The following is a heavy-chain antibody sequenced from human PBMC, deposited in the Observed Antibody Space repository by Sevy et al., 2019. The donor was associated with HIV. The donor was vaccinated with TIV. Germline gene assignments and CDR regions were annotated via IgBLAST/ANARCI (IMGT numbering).Heavy chain of an antibody. J-gene: IGHJ3*01. CDR1: GYSFTSQW. V-gene: IGHV5-51*01. D-gene: IGHD3-22*01. Sequence: GESLKISCKGSGYSFTSQWIGWVRQMPGKGLEWMGIIYPDESDIRDSPSFQGQVTISADKSISTAYLQWSSLKASDTASYYCARHRSSGYYDDAFDLWGQGTMVSVSS. CDR2: IYPDESDI. CDR3: ARHRSSGYYDDAFDL.